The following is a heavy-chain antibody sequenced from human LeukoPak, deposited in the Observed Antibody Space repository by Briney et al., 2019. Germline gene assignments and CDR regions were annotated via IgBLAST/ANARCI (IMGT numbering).Heavy chain of an antibody. CDR3: AREGLLAGTWVGVMGWQGGFDY. CDR2: TYYRSKWYN. J-gene: IGHJ4*02. Sequence: SQTLSLTCAISGDSVSSNSAAWNWIRQSPSRGLEWLGRTYYRSKWYNDYAVSVKSRITINPDTSKNQFSLQLNSVTPEDTAVYYCAREGLLAGTWVGVMGWQGGFDYWGQGTLVTVSS. D-gene: IGHD1-7*01. V-gene: IGHV6-1*01. CDR1: GDSVSSNSAA.